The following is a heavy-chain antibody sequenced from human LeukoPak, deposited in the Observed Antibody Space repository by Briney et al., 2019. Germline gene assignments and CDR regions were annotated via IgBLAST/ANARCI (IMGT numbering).Heavy chain of an antibody. CDR2: IYYSGNT. CDR3: ARLILWQQGWFDP. J-gene: IGHJ5*02. CDR1: GGSISSSSYY. Sequence: PSETLSLTCTVSGGSISSSSYYWGWIRQSLGRGLNWIGSIYYSGNTYYNPSLKRRVTISLDTSKNQFSLKMRSVTAGDTAVYYCARLILWQQGWFDPWGQGTLVTVSS. V-gene: IGHV4-39*01. D-gene: IGHD3-10*01.